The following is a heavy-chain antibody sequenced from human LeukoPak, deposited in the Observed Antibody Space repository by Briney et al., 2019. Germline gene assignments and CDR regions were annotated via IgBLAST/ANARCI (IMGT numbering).Heavy chain of an antibody. Sequence: GGSLRLSCAASGFTFMTYGMHWVRQAPGKGLEWVAFIRYDGNIIYYANSVKGRFTISRDNAKNSLYLQMNSLRAEDTAVYYCAREGERGRDGHNWGTFDSWGQGTLVTVSS. CDR1: GFTFMTYG. D-gene: IGHD5-24*01. J-gene: IGHJ4*02. CDR3: AREGERGRDGHNWGTFDS. V-gene: IGHV3-30*02. CDR2: IRYDGNII.